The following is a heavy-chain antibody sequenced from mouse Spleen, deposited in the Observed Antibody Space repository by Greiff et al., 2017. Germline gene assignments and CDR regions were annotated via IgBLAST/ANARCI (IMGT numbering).Heavy chain of an antibody. J-gene: IGHJ1*01. CDR1: GYTFTEYT. Sequence: QVQLQQSGAELVKPGASVKLSCKASGYTFTEYTIHWVKQRSGQGLEWIGWFYPGSGSIKYNEKFKDKATLTADKSSSTVYMELSRLTSEDSAVYFCARHEGRYYYGSYWYFDVWGAGTTVTVSS. CDR2: FYPGSGSI. D-gene: IGHD1-1*01. CDR3: ARHEGRYYYGSYWYFDV. V-gene: IGHV1-62-2*01.